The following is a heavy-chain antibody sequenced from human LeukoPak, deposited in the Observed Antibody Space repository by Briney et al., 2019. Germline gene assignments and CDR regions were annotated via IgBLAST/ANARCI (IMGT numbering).Heavy chain of an antibody. CDR2: ISSSGSTI. CDR1: GFTFSSYE. V-gene: IGHV3-48*03. J-gene: IGHJ4*02. Sequence: GGSLRLSCAASGFTFSSYEMNWVRQAPGKGLDWVSYISSSGSTIYYADSVKGRFTISGDNAKNSLYLQMNSLRAEDTAVYYCARSMVRGEYFDYWGQGTLVTVSS. CDR3: ARSMVRGEYFDY. D-gene: IGHD3-10*01.